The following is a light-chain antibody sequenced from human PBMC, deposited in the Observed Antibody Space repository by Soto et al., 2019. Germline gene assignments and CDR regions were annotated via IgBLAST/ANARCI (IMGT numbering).Light chain of an antibody. CDR3: QQYNNWPLT. Sequence: EIVLTQSPATLSLSPGERATLSCRASQSVGSYLAWYQQKPGQAPRLLIFNTSNRATGIPARFSGSGSGTDFTLTISSLQSEDFAVYYCQQYNNWPLTFGGGTKVDIK. CDR2: NTS. J-gene: IGKJ4*01. V-gene: IGKV3-11*01. CDR1: QSVGSY.